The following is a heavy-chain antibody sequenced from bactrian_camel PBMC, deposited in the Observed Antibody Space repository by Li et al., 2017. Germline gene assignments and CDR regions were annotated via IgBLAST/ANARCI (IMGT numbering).Heavy chain of an antibody. CDR3: AADVVNLQMARWYTY. J-gene: IGHJ4*01. Sequence: HVQLVESGGGSVQTGGSLRLSCVASGYDYSRLYMAWFRQRPGQEREAVAAIDNTGSATYTHSVAGRFTISKDNAKNTLFLQMNSLTVEDSAMYYCAADVVNLQMARWYTYWGQGPRSPSP. D-gene: IGHD1*01. V-gene: IGHV3S53*01. CDR2: IDNTGSA. CDR1: GYDYSRLY.